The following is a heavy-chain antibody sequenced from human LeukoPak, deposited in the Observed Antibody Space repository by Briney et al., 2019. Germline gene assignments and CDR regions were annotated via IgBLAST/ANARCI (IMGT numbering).Heavy chain of an antibody. Sequence: SETLSLTCSASGGSINNAAYYWAWIRQPPGKGLEWIGYINHSAGTYYYPSLKSRVTISVHRTKNQFSLKLSSVTAAATAVYYCARESRNWNSNWFDHWGQGTLVTVSS. CDR3: ARESRNWNSNWFDH. CDR2: INHSAGT. D-gene: IGHD1-7*01. J-gene: IGHJ5*02. CDR1: GGSINNAAYY. V-gene: IGHV4-30-2*01.